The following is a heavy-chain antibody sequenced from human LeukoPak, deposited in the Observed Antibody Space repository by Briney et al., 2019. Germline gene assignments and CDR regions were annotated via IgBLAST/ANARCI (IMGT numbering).Heavy chain of an antibody. CDR2: ISGSGGST. V-gene: IGHV3-23*01. CDR3: AKGGESGSSYYYYYYMDV. J-gene: IGHJ6*03. Sequence: GGSLRLSCAASGFTFSSYAMSWVRQAPGKGLEWVSAISGSGGSTYYADSVKGRFTISRDNSKNTLYVQMNRLRAEDTAVYYCAKGGESGSSYYYYYYMDVWGRGTTVTVSS. CDR1: GFTFSSYA. D-gene: IGHD2-15*01.